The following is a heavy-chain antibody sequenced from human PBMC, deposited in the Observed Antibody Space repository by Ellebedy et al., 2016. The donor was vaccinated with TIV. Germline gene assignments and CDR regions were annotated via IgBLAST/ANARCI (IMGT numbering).Heavy chain of an antibody. J-gene: IGHJ6*02. V-gene: IGHV4-34*01. CDR3: ARAGGCSGGSCYSAGMDV. Sequence: MPSETLSLTCAVYGGSFSGYYWSWIRQPPGKGLEWIGEINHSGSTNYNPSLKSRVTVSVDTSKNQFSRKLSSVTAADTAVYYCARAGGCSGGSCYSAGMDVWGQGTTVTVSS. CDR1: GGSFSGYY. CDR2: INHSGST. D-gene: IGHD2-15*01.